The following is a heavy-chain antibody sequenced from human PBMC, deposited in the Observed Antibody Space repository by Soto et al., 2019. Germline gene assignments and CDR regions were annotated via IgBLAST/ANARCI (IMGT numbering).Heavy chain of an antibody. V-gene: IGHV3-23*01. CDR1: GFTFSSFA. CDR3: ARAFSAGKGPPPDF. CDR2: HSAGGGRT. D-gene: IGHD6-13*01. Sequence: PGGSLRLSCAASGFTFSSFAMSWVRQAPGKGPDRVSSHSAGGGRTCSANSVKGRFTISRDNSKTTLYLQMSSLRAEATAVYYSARAFSAGKGPPPDFWGQGSLVTVSS. J-gene: IGHJ4*02.